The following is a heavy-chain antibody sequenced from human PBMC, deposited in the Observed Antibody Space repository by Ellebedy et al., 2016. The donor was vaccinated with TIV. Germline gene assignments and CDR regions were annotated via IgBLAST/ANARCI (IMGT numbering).Heavy chain of an antibody. V-gene: IGHV3-21*06. Sequence: GESLKISCAASGFTFNTYNINWIRRSPGKGLEWVSSISGSSNYIFYADSLEGRFTVSRDNSKNTVYLQMKRLGAEDTAVYYCARPQFGDYDAFDIWGQGAPVTVSS. CDR2: ISGSSNYI. J-gene: IGHJ3*02. CDR3: ARPQFGDYDAFDI. D-gene: IGHD4-17*01. CDR1: GFTFNTYN.